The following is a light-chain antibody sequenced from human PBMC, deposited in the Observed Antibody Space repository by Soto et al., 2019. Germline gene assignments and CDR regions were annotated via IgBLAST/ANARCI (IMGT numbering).Light chain of an antibody. CDR1: QCINTR. CDR3: QQRSNWPTWT. J-gene: IGKJ1*01. V-gene: IGKV3-11*01. Sequence: PGDRFTLSCRASQCINTRLAWYQHRPGQAPRLLIYQTSIRATGIPARFSGSGSGTDFTLTISSLESEDFAVYYCQQRSNWPTWTFGQGTKVDIK. CDR2: QTS.